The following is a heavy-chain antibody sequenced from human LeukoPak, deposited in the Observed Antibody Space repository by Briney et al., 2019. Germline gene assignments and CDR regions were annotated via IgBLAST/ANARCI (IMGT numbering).Heavy chain of an antibody. CDR1: GFTFSSYS. CDR2: ISWNSGSI. J-gene: IGHJ3*02. Sequence: SLRLSCAASGFTFSSYSMNWVRQAPGKGLEWVSGISWNSGSIGYADSVKGRFTISRDNAKNSLYLQMNSLRAEDTALYYCAKVQTYYYDSSGYPDAFDIWGQGTMVTVSS. V-gene: IGHV3-9*01. CDR3: AKVQTYYYDSSGYPDAFDI. D-gene: IGHD3-22*01.